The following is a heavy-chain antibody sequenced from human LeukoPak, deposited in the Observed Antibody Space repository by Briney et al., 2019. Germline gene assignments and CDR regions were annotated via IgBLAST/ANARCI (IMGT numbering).Heavy chain of an antibody. Sequence: SETLSLTCTVSGGSISGYYWSWVRQPPGKGLEWIGYIYYSGSTNYTPSLKSRVTISVATSKNQFSLKLTSVTSADTALYYCARGRGYADYWGQGALVTVSS. D-gene: IGHD6-25*01. CDR1: GGSISGYY. J-gene: IGHJ4*02. CDR2: IYYSGST. CDR3: ARGRGYADY. V-gene: IGHV4-59*01.